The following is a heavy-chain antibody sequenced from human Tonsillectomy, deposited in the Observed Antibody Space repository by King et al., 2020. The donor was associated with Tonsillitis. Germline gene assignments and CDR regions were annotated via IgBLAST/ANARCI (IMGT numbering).Heavy chain of an antibody. Sequence: VQLVESGGGLVQPGRSLRLSCAASGFTFDDYAMHWVRQAPGQGLEWVSGISWNSGSIGYADSVKGRFTISRDNAKNSLYLQMNSLRAEDTALYYCAKDRGIAAAGGFDYWGQGTLVTVSS. CDR2: ISWNSGSI. CDR3: AKDRGIAAAGGFDY. D-gene: IGHD6-13*01. J-gene: IGHJ4*02. V-gene: IGHV3-9*01. CDR1: GFTFDDYA.